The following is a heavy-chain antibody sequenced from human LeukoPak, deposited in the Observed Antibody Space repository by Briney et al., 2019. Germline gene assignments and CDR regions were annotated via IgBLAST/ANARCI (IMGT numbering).Heavy chain of an antibody. D-gene: IGHD2-21*01. CDR1: GYTFINFD. CDR3: VRGSLVNFDP. J-gene: IGHJ5*02. V-gene: IGHV1-8*01. Sequence: ASVKVSCKASGYTFINFDINWVRQAPGQELEWMGWITPSSGFAGYAQKFQGRVTMTSNISISTAYMELSSLRSEDTAVYYCVRGSLVNFDPWGQGSLVTVSS. CDR2: ITPSSGFA.